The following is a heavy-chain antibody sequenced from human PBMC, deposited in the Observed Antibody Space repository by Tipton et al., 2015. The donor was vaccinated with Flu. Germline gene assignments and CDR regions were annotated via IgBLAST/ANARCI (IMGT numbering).Heavy chain of an antibody. Sequence: SLRLSCAASDFTVSTNYMSWVRQAPGKGLEWLSYISSGGSTISYADSVRGRFTISRGNAKNSLYLQLNSLRAEDTAVCYCATLTGDDYWGQGDLVTVSA. CDR1: DFTVSTNY. CDR2: ISSGGSTI. D-gene: IGHD7-27*01. V-gene: IGHV3-11*04. J-gene: IGHJ4*02. CDR3: ATLTGDDY.